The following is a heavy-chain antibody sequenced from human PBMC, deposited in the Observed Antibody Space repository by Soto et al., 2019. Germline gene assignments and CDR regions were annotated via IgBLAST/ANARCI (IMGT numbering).Heavy chain of an antibody. CDR3: ARVEDYGDSNWFDP. V-gene: IGHV4-30-4*01. CDR1: GGSISSGDYY. CDR2: IYYSGST. J-gene: IGHJ5*02. Sequence: KPSETLSLTCTVSGGSISSGDYYWSWIRQPPGKGLEWIGYIYYSGSTYYNPSLKSRVTISVDTSKNQFSLKLSSVTAADTAVYYCARVEDYGDSNWFDPWGQGTLVTVSS. D-gene: IGHD4-17*01.